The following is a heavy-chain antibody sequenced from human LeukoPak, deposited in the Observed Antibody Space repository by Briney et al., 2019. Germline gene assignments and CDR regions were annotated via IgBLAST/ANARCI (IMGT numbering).Heavy chain of an antibody. CDR2: INTNTGNP. CDR1: GYTFTSYA. J-gene: IGHJ5*02. D-gene: IGHD4-17*01. CDR3: ARELVYGDPPPGWFDP. Sequence: GASVKVSCKASGYTFTSYAMNWVRQAPGQGLEWMGWINTNTGNPTYAQGFTGRFVFSLDTSVSTAYLQISSLKAEDTAVYYCARELVYGDPPPGWFDPWGQGPWSPSPQ. V-gene: IGHV7-4-1*02.